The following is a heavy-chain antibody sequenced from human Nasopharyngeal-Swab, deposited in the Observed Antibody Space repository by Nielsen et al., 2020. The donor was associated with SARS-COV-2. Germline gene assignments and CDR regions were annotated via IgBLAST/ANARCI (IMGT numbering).Heavy chain of an antibody. J-gene: IGHJ6*02. CDR3: ARGKGTSYYYYYGMDV. Sequence: SVKVSCKASGDAFSRFGISWVRPAPGQGLEWMGGIIPAFGTPTYAQDSAQDLQGRVTISADESTSTAYMELSSLRSEDTAVYYCARGKGTSYYYYYGMDVWGQGTTVTVSS. V-gene: IGHV1-69*01. CDR2: IIPAFGTP. CDR1: GDAFSRFG. D-gene: IGHD1/OR15-1a*01.